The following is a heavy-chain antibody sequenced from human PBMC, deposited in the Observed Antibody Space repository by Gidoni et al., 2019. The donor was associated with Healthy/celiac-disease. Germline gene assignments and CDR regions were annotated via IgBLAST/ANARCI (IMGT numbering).Heavy chain of an antibody. CDR2: IYHSGST. CDR3: ARGGGLQPFDY. CDR1: GSSISSGYY. J-gene: IGHJ4*02. Sequence: QVQLQESGPGLVKPSETLSLPCTGPGSSISSGYYWGRIRQPPGKGLEWIGSIYHSGSTYYNPSLKSRVTISVDTSKNQFSLKLSSVTAADTAVYYCARGGGLQPFDYWGQGTLVTVSS. V-gene: IGHV4-38-2*02. D-gene: IGHD3-16*01.